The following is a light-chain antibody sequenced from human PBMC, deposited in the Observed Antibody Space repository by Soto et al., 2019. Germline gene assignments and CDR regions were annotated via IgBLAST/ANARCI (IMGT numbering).Light chain of an antibody. CDR2: AAS. CDR3: QQYDEWPQT. J-gene: IGKJ1*01. Sequence: EILMTQSPATLSVSPGASSPLSCRASQSVRSNLAWHQQKPGQAPRLLIYAASTRATGIPARFSGSGSGTEFTLSISSLQSEDFALYYCQQYDEWPQTFGQGTEVDI. CDR1: QSVRSN. V-gene: IGKV3-15*01.